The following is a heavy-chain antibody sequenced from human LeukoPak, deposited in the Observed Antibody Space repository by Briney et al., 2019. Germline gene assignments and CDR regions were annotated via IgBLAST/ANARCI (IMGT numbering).Heavy chain of an antibody. CDR3: ARVGWLQPDY. D-gene: IGHD5-24*01. J-gene: IGHJ4*02. V-gene: IGHV3-30*04. CDR1: GFTFSSYA. CDR2: ISYDGSNK. Sequence: GGSLRLSCAASGFTFSSYAMHWVRQAPGKGLEWVAVISYDGSNKYYADSVKGLFTISRDNSKNTLYLQMNSLRAEDTAVYYCARVGWLQPDYWGQGTLVTVSS.